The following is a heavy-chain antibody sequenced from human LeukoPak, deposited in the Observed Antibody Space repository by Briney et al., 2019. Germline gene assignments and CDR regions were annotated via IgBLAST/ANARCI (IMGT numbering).Heavy chain of an antibody. J-gene: IGHJ4*02. Sequence: PGGSLRLSCVASGFTFSSYSMNWVRQAPGKGLEWVSYISSSSTIYYADSVKGRFTISRDNAKNSLYLQMNSLRAEDTAVYYCARDGAVLRYFDWLPPVGNFDYWGQGTLVTVSS. CDR3: ARDGAVLRYFDWLPPVGNFDY. CDR2: ISSSSTI. CDR1: GFTFSSYS. D-gene: IGHD3-9*01. V-gene: IGHV3-48*01.